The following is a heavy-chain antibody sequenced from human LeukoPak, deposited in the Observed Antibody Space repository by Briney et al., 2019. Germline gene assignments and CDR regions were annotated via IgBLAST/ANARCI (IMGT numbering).Heavy chain of an antibody. CDR1: GYTFTSYG. J-gene: IGHJ4*02. CDR3: ARERIFGVPL. CDR2: ISAYNGNT. V-gene: IGHV1-18*01. D-gene: IGHD3-3*01. Sequence: AVVEVSLRGFGYTFTSYGIRWVRQGPGQGLEWMGWISAYNGNTNYAQKLQGKVTLTTDTSTSTAYMELRSLRSDDTAVYYCARERIFGVPLWGQGTLVTVSS.